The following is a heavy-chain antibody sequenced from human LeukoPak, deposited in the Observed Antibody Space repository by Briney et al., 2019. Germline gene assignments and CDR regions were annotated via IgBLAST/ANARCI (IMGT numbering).Heavy chain of an antibody. V-gene: IGHV4-39*01. Sequence: SETLSLTCIVSGGSISSSRDYWAWIRQPPGKGLEWIANIYYSGSTYYSPSLKSRVTISVDTSKNQFSLKLSSVTAADTAVYYCANLISTGWFDPWGQGTLVTVSS. CDR3: ANLISTGWFDP. D-gene: IGHD4-17*01. CDR2: IYYSGST. J-gene: IGHJ5*02. CDR1: GGSISSSRDY.